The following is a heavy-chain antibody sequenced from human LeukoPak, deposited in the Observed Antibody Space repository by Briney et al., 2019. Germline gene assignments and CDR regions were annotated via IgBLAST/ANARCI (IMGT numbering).Heavy chain of an antibody. CDR1: GFTFSNYW. V-gene: IGHV3-74*01. J-gene: IGHJ4*02. Sequence: PGGSLRLSCAASGFTFSNYWMHWVRQAPGKGLVWVSRINSDGSSTIYADSVKGRFTISRENAENTLYLQMDSLRAGDTAVYYCARERSYCSGRSCYSAIDYWGQGSLVTVSS. D-gene: IGHD2-15*01. CDR3: ARERSYCSGRSCYSAIDY. CDR2: INSDGSST.